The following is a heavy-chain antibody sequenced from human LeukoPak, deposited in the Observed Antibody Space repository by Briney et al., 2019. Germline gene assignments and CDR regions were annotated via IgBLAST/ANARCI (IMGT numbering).Heavy chain of an antibody. D-gene: IGHD3-10*01. CDR3: ARLLRRPFVRADP. V-gene: IGHV1-8*01. J-gene: IGHJ5*02. CDR1: GYTFPSYD. CDR2: MNPNSGNT. Sequence: ASVKVSSQASGYTFPSYDINWVRQATGQGLEWVGWMNPNSGNTGYAQKFQGRVTMTRNTSISTAYMELSSLRSEDTAVYYCARLLRRPFVRADPWGQGTLVTVSS.